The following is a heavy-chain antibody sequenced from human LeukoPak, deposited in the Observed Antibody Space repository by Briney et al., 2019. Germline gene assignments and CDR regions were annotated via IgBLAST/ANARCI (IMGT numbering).Heavy chain of an antibody. CDR2: ISAYNGNT. Sequence: GASVKVSFKASGYTFTSYGISWVRQAPGQGLEWMGWISAYNGNTNYAQKLQGRVTMTTDTSTSTAYMELRSLRSDDTAVYYCARVQVLMVYASPFDPWGQGTLVTVSS. CDR3: ARVQVLMVYASPFDP. V-gene: IGHV1-18*01. D-gene: IGHD2-8*01. J-gene: IGHJ5*02. CDR1: GYTFTSYG.